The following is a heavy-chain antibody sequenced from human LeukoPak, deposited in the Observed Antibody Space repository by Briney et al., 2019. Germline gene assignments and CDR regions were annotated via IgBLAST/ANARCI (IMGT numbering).Heavy chain of an antibody. D-gene: IGHD5-18*01. CDR2: INPNSGST. Sequence: GASVKVSCKASGYTFTGYYMHWVRQAPGQGLEWMGWINPNSGSTNYAQKFQGRVTMTRDTSISTAYMELSRLRSDDTAVYYCAREDGGYSYGYLYYFDYWGQGTLVTVSS. CDR1: GYTFTGYY. J-gene: IGHJ4*02. V-gene: IGHV1-2*02. CDR3: AREDGGYSYGYLYYFDY.